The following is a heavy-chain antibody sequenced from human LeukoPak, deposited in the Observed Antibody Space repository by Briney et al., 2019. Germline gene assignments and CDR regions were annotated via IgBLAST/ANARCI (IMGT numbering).Heavy chain of an antibody. CDR2: ISGNNGNT. Sequence: ASVKVSCKASGYTFTSYGISWVRQAPGQGLEWMGWISGNNGNTNYAQKLQGRVTMTIDTSTSTAYMELRSLRSDDTAVFYCARGRAAGTFWLDYWGQGTLVTVSS. CDR3: ARGRAAGTFWLDY. D-gene: IGHD6-13*01. J-gene: IGHJ4*02. CDR1: GYTFTSYG. V-gene: IGHV1-18*01.